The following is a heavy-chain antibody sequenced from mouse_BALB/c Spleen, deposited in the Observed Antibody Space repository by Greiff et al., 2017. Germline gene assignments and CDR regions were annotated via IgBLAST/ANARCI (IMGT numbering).Heavy chain of an antibody. J-gene: IGHJ4*01. V-gene: IGHV5-4*02. CDR3: ARSPPYDSYAMDY. CDR2: ISDGGSYT. D-gene: IGHD2-3*01. Sequence: EVKLMESGGGLVKPGGSLKLSCAASGFTFSDYYMYWVRQTPEKRLEWVATISDGGSYTYYPDSVKGRFTISRDNAKNNLYLQMSSLKSEDTAMYYCARSPPYDSYAMDYWGQGTSATVSS. CDR1: GFTFSDYY.